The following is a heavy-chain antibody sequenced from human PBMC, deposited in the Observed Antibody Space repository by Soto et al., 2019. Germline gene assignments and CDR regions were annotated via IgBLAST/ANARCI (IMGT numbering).Heavy chain of an antibody. D-gene: IGHD5-18*01. V-gene: IGHV3-15*01. CDR3: TTSNSYYWYFDL. CDR2: IKSKTDGGTT. J-gene: IGHJ2*01. Sequence: GGSLRLSCAASGFTFSNAWMSWVRQAPGKGLEWVGRIKSKTDGGTTDYAAPVKGRFTISRDDSKNTLYLQMNSLKTEDTAVYYCTTSNSYYWYFDLWGRGTLVTVSS. CDR1: GFTFSNAW.